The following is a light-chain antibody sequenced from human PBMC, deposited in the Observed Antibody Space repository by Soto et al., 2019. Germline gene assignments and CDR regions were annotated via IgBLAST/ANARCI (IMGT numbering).Light chain of an antibody. V-gene: IGKV3-20*01. J-gene: IGKJ2*01. Sequence: EVVLTQSPGTLSLSPGESATLSCRASQSVSNNYFAWYQPKPGQAPRLLIFGSSDRATGIPDRFSGSGSGTDFTLTISRLEPEDFAVYYCQQYGSSPPYTFGQGTKLEIK. CDR3: QQYGSSPPYT. CDR1: QSVSNNY. CDR2: GSS.